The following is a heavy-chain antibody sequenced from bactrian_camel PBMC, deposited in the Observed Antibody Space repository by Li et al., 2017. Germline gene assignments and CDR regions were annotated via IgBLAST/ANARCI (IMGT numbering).Heavy chain of an antibody. D-gene: IGHD3*01. J-gene: IGHJ4*01. CDR2: ITRIHGGT. CDR1: VNSNNLNC. V-gene: IGHV3S53*01. Sequence: HVQLVESGGGSVQAGGSLNLSCAATVNSNNLNCMGWFRQAPGKEREGVASITRIHGGTAYADSVKGRFSISRADDRSTVDLQMNSLKPDDTATYFCVADSRVHGTFCNDARLARMHAASGQGTQVTVS.